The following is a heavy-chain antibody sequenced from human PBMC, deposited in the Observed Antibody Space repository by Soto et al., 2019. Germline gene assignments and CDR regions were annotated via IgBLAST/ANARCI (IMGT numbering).Heavy chain of an antibody. V-gene: IGHV3-15*01. CDR1: GFTFSNAW. J-gene: IGHJ5*02. CDR3: TTNPPGIAVACTGGNIRFDNWFDP. Sequence: EVQLVESGGGLVKPGGSLRLSCAASGFTFSNAWMSWVRQAPGKGLEWVGRIKSKTDGGTTDYAAPVNGRFTISRDDSNNMLYLKMQSLKTTDPAVYYCTTNPPGIAVACTGGNIRFDNWFDPWCQGTLVTVSS. CDR2: IKSKTDGGTT. D-gene: IGHD6-19*01.